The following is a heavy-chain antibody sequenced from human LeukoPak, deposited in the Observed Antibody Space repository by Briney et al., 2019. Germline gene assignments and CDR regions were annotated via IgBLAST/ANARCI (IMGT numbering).Heavy chain of an antibody. CDR1: GGSFSGYY. CDR2: INHSGST. V-gene: IGHV4-34*01. CDR3: ATGLYGSGSWFDP. J-gene: IGHJ5*02. Sequence: ASETLSLTCAVYGGSFSGYYWSWIRQPPGKGLEWIGEINHSGSTNYNPSLKSRVTISVDTSKNQFSLKLSSVTAADTAVYYCATGLYGSGSWFDPWGQGTLVTVSS. D-gene: IGHD3-10*01.